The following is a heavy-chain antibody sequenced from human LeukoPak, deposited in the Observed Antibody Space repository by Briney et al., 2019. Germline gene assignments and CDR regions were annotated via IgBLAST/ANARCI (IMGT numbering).Heavy chain of an antibody. J-gene: IGHJ6*04. Sequence: SETLSLTCAVSGYSIGSGFYWGWIRPPPGKGLEWIGSIFHSGSTYYNPSLKSRVTISADTSKNQFSLKLSSVTAADTALYYCARASGSYGSGSYYYSGMDVWGKGTTVTVSS. CDR2: IFHSGST. V-gene: IGHV4-38-2*01. CDR3: ARASGSYGSGSYYYSGMDV. D-gene: IGHD3-10*01. CDR1: GYSIGSGFY.